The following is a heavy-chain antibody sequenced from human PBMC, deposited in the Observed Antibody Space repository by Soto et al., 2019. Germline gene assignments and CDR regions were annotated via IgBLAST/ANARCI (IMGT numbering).Heavy chain of an antibody. CDR3: ARDPPYSSSSTHYYYYGMDV. J-gene: IGHJ6*02. CDR1: GFTFSSYG. V-gene: IGHV3-33*01. D-gene: IGHD6-6*01. Sequence: QAGGSLRLSCAASGFTFSSYGMHWVRQAPGKGLEWVAVIWYDGSNKYYADSVKGRFTISRDNSKNTLYLQMNSLRAEDTAVYYCARDPPYSSSSTHYYYYGMDVWGQGTTVTVSS. CDR2: IWYDGSNK.